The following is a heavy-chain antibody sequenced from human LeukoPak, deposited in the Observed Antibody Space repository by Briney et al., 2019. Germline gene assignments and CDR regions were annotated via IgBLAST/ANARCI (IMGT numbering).Heavy chain of an antibody. J-gene: IGHJ4*02. CDR3: ARGELSSPYYFDY. D-gene: IGHD3-16*02. V-gene: IGHV4-30-2*01. Sequence: KPSETLSLTCAVSGGSISSGGYSWSWIRQPPGKGLEWIGYIYHSGSTYYNPSLKSRVTISVDRSKNQFSLKLSSVTAADTAVYYCARGELSSPYYFDYWGQGTLVTVSS. CDR1: GGSISSGGYS. CDR2: IYHSGST.